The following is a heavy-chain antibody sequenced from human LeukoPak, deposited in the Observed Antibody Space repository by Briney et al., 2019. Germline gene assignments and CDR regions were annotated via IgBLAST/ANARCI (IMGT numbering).Heavy chain of an antibody. J-gene: IGHJ6*04. Sequence: PGGSLRLSCAASGFTFSSNWMSWVRQASGEGLEWVATVKQDESEKYYVGSVKGRFTISRDNAKNSLYLQMNSLRAEDTAVYYCARGPNWGKGTTVTISS. V-gene: IGHV3-7*01. CDR3: ARGPN. CDR2: VKQDESEK. CDR1: GFTFSSNW.